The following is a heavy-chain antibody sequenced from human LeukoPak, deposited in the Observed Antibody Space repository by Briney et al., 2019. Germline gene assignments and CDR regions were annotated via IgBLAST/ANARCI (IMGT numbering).Heavy chain of an antibody. CDR2: IRYDGSNK. CDR3: AKDHSDYGDFFQH. Sequence: GGSLRLSCAASGFTFSSYGMHWVRQAPGKGLEWVAFIRYDGSNKYYADSVKGRFTISRDNSKNTLYLQMNSLRAEDTAVYYCAKDHSDYGDFFQHWGQGTLVTGSS. CDR1: GFTFSSYG. D-gene: IGHD4-17*01. J-gene: IGHJ1*01. V-gene: IGHV3-30*02.